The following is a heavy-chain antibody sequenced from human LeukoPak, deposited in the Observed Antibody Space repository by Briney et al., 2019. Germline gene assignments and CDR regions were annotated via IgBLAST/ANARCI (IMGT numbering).Heavy chain of an antibody. CDR2: ITRSGGST. CDR3: AKESLGDFDY. Sequence: GGSLRLSCAASGFTFRDYAMSWVRQAPGKGLEWVSAITRSGGSTYYADSVKGRFTISRDNSKNTLYLQMSNLRVEDTAVYYCAKESLGDFDYWGQGTLVAVSS. CDR1: GFTFRDYA. V-gene: IGHV3-23*01. J-gene: IGHJ4*02. D-gene: IGHD3-16*01.